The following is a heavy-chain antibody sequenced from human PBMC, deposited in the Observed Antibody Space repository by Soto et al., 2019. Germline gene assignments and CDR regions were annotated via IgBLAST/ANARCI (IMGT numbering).Heavy chain of an antibody. CDR2: IYHSGST. Sequence: SETLSLTCAVSGGSISSSNWWGWVRQPPGKGLEWIGEIYHSGSTNYNPSLKSRVTISVDKSKNQFSLKLSSVTAADTAVYYCARLRWELLATFDYWGQGTLVTVSS. J-gene: IGHJ4*02. CDR3: ARLRWELLATFDY. CDR1: GGSISSSNW. V-gene: IGHV4-4*02. D-gene: IGHD1-26*01.